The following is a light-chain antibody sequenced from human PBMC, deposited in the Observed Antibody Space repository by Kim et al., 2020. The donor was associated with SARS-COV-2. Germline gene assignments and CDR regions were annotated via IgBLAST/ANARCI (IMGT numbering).Light chain of an antibody. CDR3: ATRDDSLDGWV. J-gene: IGLJ3*02. CDR2: NNI. Sequence: LGFTISCSGSYSNIGRNTVNWYLELPGTAPKFLISNNIQRPSGVPDRFSGSKSGTSASLAISGLQSEDEADYYCATRDDSLDGWVFGGGTQLTIL. CDR1: YSNIGRNT. V-gene: IGLV1-44*01.